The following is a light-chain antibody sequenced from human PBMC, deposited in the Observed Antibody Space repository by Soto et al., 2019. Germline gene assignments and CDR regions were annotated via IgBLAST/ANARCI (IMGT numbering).Light chain of an antibody. J-gene: IGLJ2*01. CDR1: NIGSKC. Sequence: SYELTQPPSVSVAPGKTARINCGGNNIGSKCVHWYQQKPGQAPVLVIYYDSERPSGIPERFSGSNSGNTATLTISRVEAGDEADYYCQVWDSSSDHVVFGGGTKVTVL. V-gene: IGLV3-21*04. CDR2: YDS. CDR3: QVWDSSSDHVV.